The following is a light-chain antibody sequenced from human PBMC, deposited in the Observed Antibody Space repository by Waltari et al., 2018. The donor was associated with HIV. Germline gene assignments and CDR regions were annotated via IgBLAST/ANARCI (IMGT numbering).Light chain of an antibody. V-gene: IGLV2-14*03. CDR3: SSSTTSSVLV. CDR2: DVN. J-gene: IGLJ2*01. Sequence: QSALTQPASVSGSPGQSITISRTGTSSDVGAYHSVSWYRQTPGETPKLIIYDVNKRPTGISSRFSGSKSGNTASLTISGLQAEDEADFYCSSSTTSSVLVFGGGTKLTVL. CDR1: SSDVGAYHS.